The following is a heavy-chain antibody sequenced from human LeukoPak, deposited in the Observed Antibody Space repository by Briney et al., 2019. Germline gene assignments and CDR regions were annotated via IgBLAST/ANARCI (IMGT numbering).Heavy chain of an antibody. V-gene: IGHV1-2*02. D-gene: IGHD3-10*01. J-gene: IGHJ5*02. Sequence: ASVKVSCKASGYTFTGYYIHWVRQAPGQGLECVGWINPNSGGTNYAQKFQGRVTMTRDTSISTAYMQLSRLRSDDTAVYYCARGGSGSYFSWLDPWGQGTLVTVSS. CDR2: INPNSGGT. CDR1: GYTFTGYY. CDR3: ARGGSGSYFSWLDP.